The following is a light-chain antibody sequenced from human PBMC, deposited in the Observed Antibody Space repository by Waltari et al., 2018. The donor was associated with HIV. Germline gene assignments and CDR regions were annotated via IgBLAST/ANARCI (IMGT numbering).Light chain of an antibody. J-gene: IGKJ2*01. V-gene: IGKV3-20*01. Sequence: TVLTQSPDTLSLSPGDRATLSCRASQRVANSFLAWYQHRPGQAPRLLSHGASNRASGIPDRFSGSGSETDFTLSSSGLEPEDFAVYYCLQYGNSPKTFGQGTKLEIK. CDR2: GAS. CDR1: QRVANSF. CDR3: LQYGNSPKT.